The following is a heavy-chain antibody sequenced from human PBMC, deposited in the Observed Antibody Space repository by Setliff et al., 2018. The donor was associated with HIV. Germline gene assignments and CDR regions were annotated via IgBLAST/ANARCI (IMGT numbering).Heavy chain of an antibody. J-gene: IGHJ3*02. V-gene: IGHV1-2*02. Sequence: ASVKVSCKASGYTFTGYHIHWVRQAPGQGLEWMGWINPNIGGTGYAQSVQGRVTMTTDTSTSTAYMELRSLRSDDTAVYYCGAGGYQNAFDIWGQGTMVTVSS. CDR1: GYTFTGYH. D-gene: IGHD3-22*01. CDR2: INPNIGGT. CDR3: GAGGYQNAFDI.